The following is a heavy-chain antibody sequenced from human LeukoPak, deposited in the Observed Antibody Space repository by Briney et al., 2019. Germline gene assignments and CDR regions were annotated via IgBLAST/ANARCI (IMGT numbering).Heavy chain of an antibody. J-gene: IGHJ6*02. CDR3: ARVVRYFDLYYFYGMDV. D-gene: IGHD3-9*01. V-gene: IGHV3-23*01. CDR2: ISGGGGST. CDR1: GFTFSSYA. Sequence: HSGGSLRLSCAASGFTFSSYAMSWVRLAPGKGLEWVSGISGGGGSTYYADSVKGRFTISRDNSKNTLFLQMNGLRGEDTAVYYCARVVRYFDLYYFYGMDVWGQGTTVTVSS.